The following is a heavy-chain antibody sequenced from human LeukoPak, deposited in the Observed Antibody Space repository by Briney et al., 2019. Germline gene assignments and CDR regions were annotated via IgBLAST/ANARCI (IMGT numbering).Heavy chain of an antibody. CDR2: IYYSAST. CDR1: GGSISSSSYY. J-gene: IGHJ6*02. CDR3: ASPNVFSYGMDV. Sequence: SETLSLTCTVSGGSISSSSYYWGWIRQPPGKGLEWIGSIYYSASTYYNPSLKSRATISVDTSKNQFSLKLSSVTAADTAVYYCASPNVFSYGMDVWGQGTTVTVSS. V-gene: IGHV4-39*01. D-gene: IGHD4/OR15-4a*01.